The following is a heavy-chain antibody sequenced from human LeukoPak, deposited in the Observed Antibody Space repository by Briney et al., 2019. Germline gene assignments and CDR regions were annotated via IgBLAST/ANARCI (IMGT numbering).Heavy chain of an antibody. CDR1: GFTFSDAW. CDR3: TTDESVGAQDQAFDI. D-gene: IGHD1-26*01. J-gene: IGHJ3*02. V-gene: IGHV3-15*01. CDR2: IKSKTDGGAT. Sequence: GGSLRLSCGASGFTFSDAWMSWVRQTPGKGLEWVGRIKSKTDGGATDYAAPVKGRFTISRDDSKNTLYLQMNSLKTEDTAVYYCTTDESVGAQDQAFDIWGQGTMVTVSS.